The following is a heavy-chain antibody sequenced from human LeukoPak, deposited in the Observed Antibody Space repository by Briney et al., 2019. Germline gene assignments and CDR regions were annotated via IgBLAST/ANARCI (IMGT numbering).Heavy chain of an antibody. Sequence: GGSLRLSCAASGFTFSSYSMNWVRQAPGKGLEWVSSISSSSSYIYYADSVKGRFTTSRDNAKNSLYLQMNSLRAEDTAVYYCARLAAAYHFDYWGQGTLVTVSS. CDR1: GFTFSSYS. CDR3: ARLAAAYHFDY. J-gene: IGHJ4*02. V-gene: IGHV3-21*01. D-gene: IGHD6-13*01. CDR2: ISSSSSYI.